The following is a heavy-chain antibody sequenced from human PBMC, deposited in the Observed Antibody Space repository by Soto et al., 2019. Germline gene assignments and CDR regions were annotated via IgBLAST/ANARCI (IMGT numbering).Heavy chain of an antibody. V-gene: IGHV3-30*04. CDR2: ISYDGSNK. J-gene: IGHJ4*02. CDR3: ASGEQQLADDYFDY. Sequence: GGSLRLSCAASGFTFSSYAMHWVRQAPGKGLEWVAVISYDGSNKYYADSVKGRFTISRDNSKNTLYLQMNSLRAEDTAVYYCASGEQQLADDYFDYWGQGTLVTVSS. CDR1: GFTFSSYA. D-gene: IGHD6-13*01.